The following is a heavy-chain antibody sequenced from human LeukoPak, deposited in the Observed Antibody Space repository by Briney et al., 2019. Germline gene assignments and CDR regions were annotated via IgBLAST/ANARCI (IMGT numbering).Heavy chain of an antibody. CDR2: IYYSGST. J-gene: IGHJ4*02. D-gene: IGHD3-9*01. Sequence: PSETLSLTCTVSGGSISSSSYYWGWIRQPPGKGLEWIGSIYYSGSTYYNPSLKSRVTISVDTSKNQFSLKLSSVTAADTAVYYCARDRGDFDWLPSYYLDYWGQGTLVTVSS. V-gene: IGHV4-39*07. CDR3: ARDRGDFDWLPSYYLDY. CDR1: GGSISSSSYY.